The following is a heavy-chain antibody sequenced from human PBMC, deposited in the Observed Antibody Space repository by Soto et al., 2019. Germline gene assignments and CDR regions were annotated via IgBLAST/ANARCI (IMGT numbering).Heavy chain of an antibody. D-gene: IGHD6-13*01. CDR3: ARHKGSSWDYYFDY. J-gene: IGHJ4*02. CDR1: GGSISSYY. Sequence: SETLSLTCTVSGGSISSYYWSWIRQPPGKGLEWIGYIYYSGSTNYNPSLKSRVTISVDTSQNQFSLKLSSVTAADTAVYYCARHKGSSWDYYFDYWGQGTLVTVSS. CDR2: IYYSGST. V-gene: IGHV4-59*08.